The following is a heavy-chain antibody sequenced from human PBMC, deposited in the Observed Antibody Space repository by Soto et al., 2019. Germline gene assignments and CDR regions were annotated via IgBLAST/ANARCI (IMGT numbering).Heavy chain of an antibody. Sequence: ASVKVSCKASGYTFTSYGIRWVRQAPGQGLEWMGWISAYNGNTNYAQKLQGRVTMTTDTSTSTAYMELRSLRSDDTAVYYCARTTPSAGYCSSTSCRSHWFDPWGQGTLVTVSS. V-gene: IGHV1-18*01. CDR3: ARTTPSAGYCSSTSCRSHWFDP. CDR1: GYTFTSYG. J-gene: IGHJ5*02. CDR2: ISAYNGNT. D-gene: IGHD2-2*01.